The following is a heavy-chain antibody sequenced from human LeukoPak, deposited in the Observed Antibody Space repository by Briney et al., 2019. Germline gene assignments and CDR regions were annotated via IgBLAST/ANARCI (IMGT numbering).Heavy chain of an antibody. CDR2: VSSDETTK. V-gene: IGHV3-30-3*02. CDR1: VFTLTNNS. J-gene: IGHJ4*02. CDR3: VKKGGNNGRYDYFDY. D-gene: IGHD4-23*01. Sequence: HPGGSLRLSCAASVFTLTNNSIRWVRQARCKGLEWLAVVSSDETTKFYADSVKGQFTISRDNSKNTVYLQMDSLRTEDTAVYYCVKKGGNNGRYDYFDYWGQGTLVTVSS.